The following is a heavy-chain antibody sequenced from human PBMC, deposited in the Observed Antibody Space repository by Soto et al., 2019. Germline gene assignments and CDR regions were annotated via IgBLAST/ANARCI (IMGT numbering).Heavy chain of an antibody. CDR3: TTDPTYYYDSSGYYDVEY. D-gene: IGHD3-22*01. CDR1: GFTFSNAW. CDR2: IKSKTDGGTT. J-gene: IGHJ4*02. V-gene: IGHV3-15*01. Sequence: EVQLVESGGGLVKPGGSLRLSCAASGFTFSNAWMSWVRQAPGKGLEWVGRIKSKTDGGTTDYAAPVKGRFTISRDDSKNTLYLQMNSLKTEDTAVYYCTTDPTYYYDSSGYYDVEYWGQGTLVTVSS.